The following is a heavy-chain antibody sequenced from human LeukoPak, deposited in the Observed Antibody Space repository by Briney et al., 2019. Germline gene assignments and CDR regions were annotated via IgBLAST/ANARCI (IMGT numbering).Heavy chain of an antibody. CDR1: GYTFTSYY. CDR3: ARDGRDSSGYYKNWFDP. D-gene: IGHD3-22*01. V-gene: IGHV1-46*01. CDR2: INPSGGST. Sequence: EASVKVSCKASGYTFTSYYMHWVRQAPGQGLEWMGIINPSGGSTSYARKFQGRVTMTRDTSTSTVYMELSSLRSEDTAVYYCARDGRDSSGYYKNWFDPWGQGTLVTVSS. J-gene: IGHJ5*02.